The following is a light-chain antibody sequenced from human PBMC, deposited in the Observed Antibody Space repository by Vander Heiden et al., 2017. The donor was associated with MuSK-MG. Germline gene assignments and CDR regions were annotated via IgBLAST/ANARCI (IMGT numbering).Light chain of an antibody. V-gene: IGLV2-14*01. J-gene: IGLJ1*01. CDR2: EVS. Sequence: QSALTQPDSVSRYPGQSITIYCTGTSSDVGGYNYVSWYQQHPGKAPKLMIYEVSNRPSGVSNRFSGSKSGNTASLTISGLQAEDEADYYCSSYTSSSTLYVFGTGTKVTVL. CDR1: SSDVGGYNY. CDR3: SSYTSSSTLYV.